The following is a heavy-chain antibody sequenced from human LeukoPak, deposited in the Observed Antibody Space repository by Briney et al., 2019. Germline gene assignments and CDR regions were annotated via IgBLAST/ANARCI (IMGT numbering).Heavy chain of an antibody. D-gene: IGHD1-20*01. CDR2: ISAYNGNT. Sequence: GASVKVSCKASGGTFSSYAISWVRQAPGQGLEWMGWISAYNGNTNYAQKLQGRVTMTTDTSTSTAYMELRSLRSDDTAVYYCARLTGGYWYFDLWGRGTLVTVSS. CDR3: ARLTGGYWYFDL. CDR1: GGTFSSYA. V-gene: IGHV1-18*01. J-gene: IGHJ2*01.